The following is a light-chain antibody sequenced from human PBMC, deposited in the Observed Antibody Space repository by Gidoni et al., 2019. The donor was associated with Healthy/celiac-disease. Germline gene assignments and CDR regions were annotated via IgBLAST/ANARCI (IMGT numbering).Light chain of an antibody. CDR3: CSYAGSSTLV. J-gene: IGLJ3*02. V-gene: IGLV2-23*01. CDR2: EGS. Sequence: QSALTPPSSVPGSPGQSITISCTGPSSDVGSDNLVPWYQQHPGKAPKRMIYEGSKRPSGVSNRFSGSKSGNTASLTISGLQAEDEADYYCCSYAGSSTLVFGGGTKLTVL. CDR1: SSDVGSDNL.